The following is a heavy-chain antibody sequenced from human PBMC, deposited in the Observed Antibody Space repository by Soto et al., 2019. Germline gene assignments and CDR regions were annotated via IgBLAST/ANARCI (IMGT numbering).Heavy chain of an antibody. J-gene: IGHJ4*02. CDR1: GDSISSSNW. Sequence: SETLSLTCNVSGDSISSSNWWSWVRQPPGKGLEWIGEIYHMGSTNYNPSLKSRVIISVDKSKNQFFLKLTSVTAADTAVYFCATDENEYSGSYPLYYWGQGALVTVSS. V-gene: IGHV4-4*02. CDR2: IYHMGST. CDR3: ATDENEYSGSYPLYY. D-gene: IGHD1-26*01.